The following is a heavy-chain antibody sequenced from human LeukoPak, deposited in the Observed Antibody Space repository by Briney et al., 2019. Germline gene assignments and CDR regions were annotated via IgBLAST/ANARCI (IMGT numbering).Heavy chain of an antibody. CDR2: IYPGDSDT. J-gene: IGHJ4*02. CDR3: ARGYDYVWGSYRYYDY. D-gene: IGHD3-16*02. V-gene: IGHV5-51*01. Sequence: GESLKISCKGSGYSFTSYWIGWVRQMPGKGLEWMGIIYPGDSDTRYSPSFQGQVTISADKSISTAYLQWSSLKASDTAMYYCARGYDYVWGSYRYYDYWGQGTLVTVSS. CDR1: GYSFTSYW.